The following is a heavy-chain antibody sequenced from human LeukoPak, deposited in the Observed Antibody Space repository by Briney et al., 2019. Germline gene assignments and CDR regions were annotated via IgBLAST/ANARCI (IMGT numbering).Heavy chain of an antibody. CDR1: GGTFSSYA. J-gene: IGHJ4*02. V-gene: IGHV1-69*05. CDR3: ARYDGDGFDY. D-gene: IGHD4-17*01. Sequence: SVKVSCKASGGTFSSYAISWVRQTPGQGLEWMGRIIPIFGTANYAQKFQGRVTITTDESTSTAYMELSSLRSEDTAVYYCARYDGDGFDYWGQGTLVTVSS. CDR2: IIPIFGTA.